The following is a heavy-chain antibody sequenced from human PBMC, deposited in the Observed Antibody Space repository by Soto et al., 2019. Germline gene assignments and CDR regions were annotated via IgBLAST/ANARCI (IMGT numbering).Heavy chain of an antibody. V-gene: IGHV3-21*01. CDR2: ISSSSSYI. D-gene: IGHD2-2*01. CDR1: GFTFSSYS. Sequence: EVQLVESGGGLVKPGGSLRLSCAASGFTFSSYSMNWVRQAPGKGLEWVSSISSSSSYIYYADSVKGRFTISRDNAKNSLYLQMNSLRAADTDVYYCARGSTRGGYNRFNPWGQGTLVTVSS. CDR3: ARGSTRGGYNRFNP. J-gene: IGHJ5*02.